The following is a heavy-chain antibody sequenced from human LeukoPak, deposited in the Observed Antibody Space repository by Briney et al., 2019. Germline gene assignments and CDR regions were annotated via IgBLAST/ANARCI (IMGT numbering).Heavy chain of an antibody. Sequence: DPGGSLRLSCAASGFTFTTYGMHWVRQTPGKGLEWVAFIQNDEIDKFYADSVKGRFTVSRDNSKNTLYLQMNSLRPEDTAVYYCAKERKLLPFDCWGQGTLVTVSS. J-gene: IGHJ4*02. CDR1: GFTFTTYG. D-gene: IGHD4-23*01. CDR2: IQNDEIDK. V-gene: IGHV3-30*02. CDR3: AKERKLLPFDC.